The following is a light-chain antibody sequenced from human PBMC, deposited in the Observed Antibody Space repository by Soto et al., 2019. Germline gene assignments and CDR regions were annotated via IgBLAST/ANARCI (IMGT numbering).Light chain of an antibody. CDR3: QQFGSSPGFT. V-gene: IGKV3-20*01. J-gene: IGKJ3*01. CDR1: QSINNRY. Sequence: EIVLTQSPGTLSLSPGERATLSCRASQSINNRYLAWYQQKPGQAPRLLIYAASSGATGIPDRFSGSGSGTDFTLTISRLEPEDFAVYYCQQFGSSPGFTFGPGTKVDIK. CDR2: AAS.